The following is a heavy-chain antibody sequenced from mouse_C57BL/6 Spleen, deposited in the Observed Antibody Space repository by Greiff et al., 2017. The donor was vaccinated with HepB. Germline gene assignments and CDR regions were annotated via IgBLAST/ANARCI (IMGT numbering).Heavy chain of an antibody. CDR3: ARCGLPWYFDV. CDR1: GYTFTDYY. J-gene: IGHJ1*03. Sequence: EVQLQQSGPVLVKPGASVKMSCKASGYTFTDYYMNWVKQSHGKSLEWIGVINPYNGGTSYNQKFKGKATLTVDKSSSTAYMELNSLTSEDSAVYYCARCGLPWYFDVWGTGTTVTVSS. CDR2: INPYNGGT. D-gene: IGHD2-2*01. V-gene: IGHV1-19*01.